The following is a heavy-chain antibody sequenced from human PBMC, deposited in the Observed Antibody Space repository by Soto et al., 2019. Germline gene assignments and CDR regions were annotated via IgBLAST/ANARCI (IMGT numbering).Heavy chain of an antibody. J-gene: IGHJ4*02. CDR3: AHRRSGISQWNYGDFDY. CDR2: IYWDDDK. V-gene: IGHV2-5*02. Sequence: QITLKESGPTLVKPTQTLTLTCTFSGFSLITSGVGVGWIRQPPGKALEWLAFIYWDDDKRYSPSLRSRLTIAKDTSKNQVVLTMTEVDPVDTATYFCAHRRSGISQWNYGDFDYWGQGPQVTVSS. CDR1: GFSLITSGVG. D-gene: IGHD1-7*01.